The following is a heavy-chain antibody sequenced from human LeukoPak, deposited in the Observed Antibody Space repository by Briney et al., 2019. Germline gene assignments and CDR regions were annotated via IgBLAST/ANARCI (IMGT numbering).Heavy chain of an antibody. CDR1: GGSLNSYY. Sequence: SETLSLTCTISGGSLNSYYWSWIRQPAGKGLEWIGRIYPSGSTNYNPSLKSRVTMSVDTSKNHFSLPLSSVTAADTAVYYCAKTSFGSGSFWFFDLWGRGAQVTVSS. D-gene: IGHD1-26*01. V-gene: IGHV4-4*07. CDR2: IYPSGST. J-gene: IGHJ2*01. CDR3: AKTSFGSGSFWFFDL.